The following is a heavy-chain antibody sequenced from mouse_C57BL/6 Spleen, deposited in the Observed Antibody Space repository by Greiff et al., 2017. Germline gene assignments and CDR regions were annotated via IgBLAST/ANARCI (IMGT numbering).Heavy chain of an antibody. CDR2: IDPSDSYT. V-gene: IGHV1-50*01. Sequence: QVHVKQPGAELVKPGASVKLSCKASGYTFTSYWMQWVKQRPGQGLEWIGEIDPSDSYTNYNQKFKGKATLTVDTSSSTAYMQLSSLTSEDSAVYYCARRVNYYGSSYAPYFDYWGQGTTLTVSS. J-gene: IGHJ2*01. CDR3: ARRVNYYGSSYAPYFDY. CDR1: GYTFTSYW. D-gene: IGHD1-1*01.